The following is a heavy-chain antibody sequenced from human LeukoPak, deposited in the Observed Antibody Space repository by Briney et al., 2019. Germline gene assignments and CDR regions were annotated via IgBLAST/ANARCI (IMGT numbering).Heavy chain of an antibody. CDR2: INHRGST. CDR1: GGSFSGYY. D-gene: IGHD3-10*01. V-gene: IGHV4-34*01. Sequence: SETLSLTCGVYGGSFSGYYWSWIRQPPGKWLEWIGEINHRGSTNYNPSLKSRVAISVDTSKNQFSLKLSSVTAADTAVYFCARIEGYYGSGSYYRIDYWGQGTLVTVSS. J-gene: IGHJ4*02. CDR3: ARIEGYYGSGSYYRIDY.